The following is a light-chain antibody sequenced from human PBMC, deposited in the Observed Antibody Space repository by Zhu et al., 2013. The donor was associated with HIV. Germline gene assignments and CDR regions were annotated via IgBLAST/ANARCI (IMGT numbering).Light chain of an antibody. CDR1: QDISSW. V-gene: IGKV1-5*01. CDR3: QQYASSPWT. Sequence: DIQMTQSPSTLSVSVGDRVTINCRASQDISSWVAWYQQKAGQAPKVLIYGASNRAAGLPDRFSGSASETDFTLTISRVEPEDVAVYFCQQYASSPWTFGQGTEGGTQ. CDR2: GAS. J-gene: IGKJ1*01.